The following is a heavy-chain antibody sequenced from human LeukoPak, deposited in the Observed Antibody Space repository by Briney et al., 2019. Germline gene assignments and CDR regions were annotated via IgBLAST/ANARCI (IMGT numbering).Heavy chain of an antibody. Sequence: SETLSLTCTVSGGSISSGGYYWSWIRQHPGKGLEWIGYIYYSGSTYYNPSLKSRVTISVDTSKNQFSLKLSSVTAADTAVYYCARVGPVITMIVPSPGAFDIWGQGTMVTVSS. D-gene: IGHD3-22*01. J-gene: IGHJ3*02. V-gene: IGHV4-31*03. CDR2: IYYSGST. CDR3: ARVGPVITMIVPSPGAFDI. CDR1: GGSISSGGYY.